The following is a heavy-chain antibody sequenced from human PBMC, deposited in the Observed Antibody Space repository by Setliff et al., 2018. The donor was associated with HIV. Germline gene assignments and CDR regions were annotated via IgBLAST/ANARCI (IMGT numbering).Heavy chain of an antibody. V-gene: IGHV4-61*09. D-gene: IGHD1-1*01. CDR1: GGIISSDSFF. J-gene: IGHJ4*02. CDR2: ISATGST. Sequence: LSLTCTVSGGIISSDSFFWSWIRQPAGKGLEWIGHISATGSTNYNPSLKSRVTMSLDTSKNQFSLNLNSVTAADAAVYFCARAREEWKPFAFDYWGQGTLVTVSS. CDR3: ARAREEWKPFAFDY.